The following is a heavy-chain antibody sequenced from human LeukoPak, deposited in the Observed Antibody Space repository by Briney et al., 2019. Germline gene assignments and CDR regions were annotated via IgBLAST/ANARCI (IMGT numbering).Heavy chain of an antibody. Sequence: PSGTLSLTCAVSGGSISSSNWGSGVRPPPGKGLEGIGEIYHSGSTNYNPSLTSRVTISVDKSKNQFSLQLSSVTAADTAVYYCARGLLWFGEGVANMDVWGKGTTVTISS. CDR1: GGSISSSNW. V-gene: IGHV4-4*02. J-gene: IGHJ6*03. D-gene: IGHD3-10*01. CDR3: ARGLLWFGEGVANMDV. CDR2: IYHSGST.